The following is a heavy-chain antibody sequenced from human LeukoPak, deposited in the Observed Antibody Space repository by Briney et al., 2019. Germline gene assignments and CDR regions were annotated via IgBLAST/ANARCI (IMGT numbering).Heavy chain of an antibody. CDR3: ARVDTMETFDY. V-gene: IGHV1-69*04. D-gene: IGHD5-12*01. Sequence: SVKVSCKASGGTFSSYAISWVRQAPGQGLEWMGRIIPILGIANYAQKFQGRVTITADKSTSTAYMELSSLRSEDTAVYYCARVDTMETFDYWGQGTLVTVSS. CDR1: GGTFSSYA. CDR2: IIPILGIA. J-gene: IGHJ4*02.